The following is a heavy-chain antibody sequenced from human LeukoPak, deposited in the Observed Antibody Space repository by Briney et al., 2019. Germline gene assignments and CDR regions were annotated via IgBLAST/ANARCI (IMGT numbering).Heavy chain of an antibody. CDR2: INHSGST. CDR1: GGSFSGYY. Sequence: SETLSLTCAVYGGSFSGYYWSWIRQPPGKGLEWIGEINHSGSTNYNPSLKSRVTISVDTSKNQFSLKLSSVTAADTAVYYCARNSGSYSPIRYYYYYMDVWGKGTTVTISS. CDR3: ARNSGSYSPIRYYYYYMDV. V-gene: IGHV4-34*01. J-gene: IGHJ6*03. D-gene: IGHD1-26*01.